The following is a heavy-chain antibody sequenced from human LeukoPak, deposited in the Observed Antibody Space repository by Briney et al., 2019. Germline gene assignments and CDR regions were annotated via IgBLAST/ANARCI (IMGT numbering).Heavy chain of an antibody. V-gene: IGHV1-18*01. Sequence: ASVKVSCKASGYTFTSYGISWVRQAPGQGLELIGWISAYNGNTDYAQQFQGRATMATDTSTSTAYMELRSLRSDDTAVYYCARVGAYCTSTSCFDYWGQGTLVTVSS. CDR2: ISAYNGNT. CDR1: GYTFTSYG. J-gene: IGHJ4*02. D-gene: IGHD2-2*01. CDR3: ARVGAYCTSTSCFDY.